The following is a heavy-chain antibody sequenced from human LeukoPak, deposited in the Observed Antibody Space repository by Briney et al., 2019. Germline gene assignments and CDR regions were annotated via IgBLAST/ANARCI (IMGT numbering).Heavy chain of an antibody. CDR1: GGSISGSY. V-gene: IGHV4-59*01. D-gene: IGHD4-17*01. CDR3: ARGIESYGDYGY. Sequence: SETLSLTCTVSGGSISGSYWSWIRQPPGKGLEWIAYMYNSGSTNYNPSLKSRVTISIDTSRNQFSLKLSSLTAADTAIYYCARGIESYGDYGYWGQGILVTVSS. CDR2: MYNSGST. J-gene: IGHJ4*02.